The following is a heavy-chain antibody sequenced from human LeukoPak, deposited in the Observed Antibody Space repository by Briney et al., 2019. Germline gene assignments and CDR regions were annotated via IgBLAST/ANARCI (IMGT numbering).Heavy chain of an antibody. CDR1: GGSMSSYY. D-gene: IGHD1-20*01. J-gene: IGHJ5*02. CDR2: IHGSGIS. Sequence: PSETLSLTCSVSGGSMSSYYWTWIRQPAGKGLEWIGRIHGSGISHYNPSLKSRVTMSLDTSKNEFSLKVASVTAADTAVYYCSRGHNSNDWFDAWGQGTLVTVSS. CDR3: SRGHNSNDWFDA. V-gene: IGHV4-4*07.